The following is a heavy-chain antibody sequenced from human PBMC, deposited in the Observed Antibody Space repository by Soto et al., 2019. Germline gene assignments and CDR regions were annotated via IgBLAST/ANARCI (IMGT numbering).Heavy chain of an antibody. J-gene: IGHJ6*02. CDR3: ARDVIGQLVQGYYYYYGMDV. V-gene: IGHV3-21*01. D-gene: IGHD6-13*01. Sequence: GGSLRLSCAASGFTFSSYSMNWVRQAPGKGLEWVSSISSSSSYIYYADSVKGRFTISRDNAKNSLYLQMNSLRAEDTAVYYCARDVIGQLVQGYYYYYGMDVWGQGTTVTVSS. CDR2: ISSSSSYI. CDR1: GFTFSSYS.